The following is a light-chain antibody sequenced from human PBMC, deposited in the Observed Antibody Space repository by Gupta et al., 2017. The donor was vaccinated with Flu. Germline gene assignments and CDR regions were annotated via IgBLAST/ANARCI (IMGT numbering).Light chain of an antibody. V-gene: IGKV1-12*01. CDR1: QFISKW. Sequence: PSAVSASVGDRVTITCRASQFISKWVERHQQKPGDAPKLLIYATTGGESPVPLRFSGCGSGSAFTLSILSPHPEAFANCYCHQGYGFLNTFGRGTRLEIK. CDR2: ATT. CDR3: HQGYGFLNT. J-gene: IGKJ4*01.